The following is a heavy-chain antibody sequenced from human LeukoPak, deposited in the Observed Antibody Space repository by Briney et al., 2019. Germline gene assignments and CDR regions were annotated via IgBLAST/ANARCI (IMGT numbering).Heavy chain of an antibody. V-gene: IGHV3-23*01. CDR3: AKRGVVIRVILVGFHKEAYYFDS. Sequence: GGSLRLSCAVSGITLSNYGMSWVRQAPGKGLEWVAGISGSGGSTNYADSVKGRFTISRDNRKSTLYLQMNSLRAEDTAVYFCAKRGVVIRVILVGFHKEAYYFDSWGQGALVTVSS. J-gene: IGHJ4*02. D-gene: IGHD3-22*01. CDR2: ISGSGGST. CDR1: GITLSNYG.